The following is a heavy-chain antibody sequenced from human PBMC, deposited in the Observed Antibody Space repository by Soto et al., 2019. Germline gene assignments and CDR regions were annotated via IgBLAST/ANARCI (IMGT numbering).Heavy chain of an antibody. CDR3: ARGRYGDY. Sequence: QVHLVQSGAEVKKPGASVKVSCQGSGYAFTTYGITWVRQAPGQGLEWMGWISAHNGNTNYAQKLQGRVTVTRDTSTSTDSMELRSLRYDATAVYYCARGRYGDYWGQGALVTVSS. D-gene: IGHD1-1*01. J-gene: IGHJ4*02. CDR1: GYAFTTYG. CDR2: ISAHNGNT. V-gene: IGHV1-18*01.